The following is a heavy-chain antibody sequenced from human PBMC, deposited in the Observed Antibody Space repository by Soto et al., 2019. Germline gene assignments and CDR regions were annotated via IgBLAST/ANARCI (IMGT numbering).Heavy chain of an antibody. Sequence: SLTCSVSGYSVTSSDYYWAWIPQPPGKGLEWIGSMFYSGLTYYNPSLKSRVTLSVDTSKNQFSVRLNSVTAADTAVYYCAPLSVSLSGPYGIHVWGQGTTVTVSS. D-gene: IGHD2-15*01. CDR3: APLSVSLSGPYGIHV. V-gene: IGHV4-39*01. CDR2: MFYSGLT. CDR1: GYSVTSSDYY. J-gene: IGHJ6*02.